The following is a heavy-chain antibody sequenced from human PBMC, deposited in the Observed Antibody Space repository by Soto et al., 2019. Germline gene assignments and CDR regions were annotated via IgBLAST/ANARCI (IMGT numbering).Heavy chain of an antibody. V-gene: IGHV1-24*01. J-gene: IGHJ4*02. CDR2: FDPEDGET. Sequence: SVKVSCKVSGYTLTELSMHWVRQAPVKGLEWMGGFDPEDGETIYAQKFQGRVTMTEDTSTDTAYMELSSLRSEDTAVYYCATGWAYADAGATALFDYWGQGTLVTVS. D-gene: IGHD1-26*01. CDR3: ATGWAYADAGATALFDY. CDR1: GYTLTELS.